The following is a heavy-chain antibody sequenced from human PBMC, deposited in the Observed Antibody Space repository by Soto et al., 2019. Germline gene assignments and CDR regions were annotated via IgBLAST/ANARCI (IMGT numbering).Heavy chain of an antibody. CDR2: INHSGST. CDR1: GGSISTSSYY. J-gene: IGHJ6*03. CDR3: ARGSPRYCSGGSCFGLYYYYYYMDV. Sequence: PSETLSLTCTVSGGSISTSSYYWGWIRQPPGKGLEWIGSINHSGSTYYNPSLKSRVTISVDTSKNQFSLKLSSVTAADTAVYYCARGSPRYCSGGSCFGLYYYYYYMDVWGKGTTVTSP. V-gene: IGHV4-39*07. D-gene: IGHD2-15*01.